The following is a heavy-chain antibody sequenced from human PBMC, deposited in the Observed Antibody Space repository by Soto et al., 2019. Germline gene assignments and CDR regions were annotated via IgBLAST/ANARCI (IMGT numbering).Heavy chain of an antibody. D-gene: IGHD3-3*01. Sequence: PGGSLRLSCAASGFTFSSYGMHWVRQAPGKGLEWVAVIWYDGSSKYYADSVKGRFTISRDNSKNTLYLQMNSLRAEDTAVYYCARVRYYDFWSGYYSSHYYYYYMDVWGKGTTVTVSS. V-gene: IGHV3-33*01. CDR3: ARVRYYDFWSGYYSSHYYYYYMDV. CDR1: GFTFSSYG. CDR2: IWYDGSSK. J-gene: IGHJ6*03.